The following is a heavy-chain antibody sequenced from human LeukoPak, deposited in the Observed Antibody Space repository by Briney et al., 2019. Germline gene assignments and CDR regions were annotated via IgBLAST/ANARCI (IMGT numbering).Heavy chain of an antibody. CDR2: IRYDGSNK. Sequence: PGGSLRLSCAASGFIFNSYGMHWVRQAPGKGLEWVAFIRYDGSNKYYADSVKGRFTISRDNSKNTLYLQMNSLRAEDTALYYCAKDVSPEWFGELRFDPWGQGTLVTVSS. CDR1: GFIFNSYG. CDR3: AKDVSPEWFGELRFDP. V-gene: IGHV3-30*02. J-gene: IGHJ5*02. D-gene: IGHD3-10*01.